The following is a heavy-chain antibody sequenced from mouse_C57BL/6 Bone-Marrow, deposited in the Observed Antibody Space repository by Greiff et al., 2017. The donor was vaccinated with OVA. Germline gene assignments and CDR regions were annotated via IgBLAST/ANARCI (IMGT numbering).Heavy chain of an antibody. CDR2: ILPSIGRT. D-gene: IGHD2-5*01. Sequence: VQLQQSGSELRSPGSSVKLSCKDFDSEVFPIAYMSWVRQKPGHGFEWIGGILPSIGRTIYGEKFEDKATLDADTLSNTAYLELNSLTSEDSAIYYCARSYYSNLYWYFDVWGTGTTVTVSS. J-gene: IGHJ1*03. CDR3: ARSYYSNLYWYFDV. CDR1: DSEVFPIAY. V-gene: IGHV15-2*01.